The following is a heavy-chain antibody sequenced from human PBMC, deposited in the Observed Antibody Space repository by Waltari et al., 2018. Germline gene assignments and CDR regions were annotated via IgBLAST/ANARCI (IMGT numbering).Heavy chain of an antibody. Sequence: QVQLQQWGAGLLKPSETLSLTCAVYGGSFSGYYWSWIRQPPGKGLEWIGEINHSGSTNYNPSLKSRVTISVDTSKNQFSLKLSAVTAADTAVYYCARVVTTVTTPDYWGQGTLVTVSS. V-gene: IGHV4-34*01. J-gene: IGHJ4*02. CDR1: GGSFSGYY. CDR2: INHSGST. CDR3: ARVVTTVTTPDY. D-gene: IGHD4-17*01.